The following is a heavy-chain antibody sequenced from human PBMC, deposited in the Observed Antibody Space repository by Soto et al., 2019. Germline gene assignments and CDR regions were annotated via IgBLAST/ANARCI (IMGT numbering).Heavy chain of an antibody. Sequence: SQTLSPTFAISGDSVSISIAAWNWIRHSPSRGLEWLGRTYYRSKWYNDYAVSVKSRITINPDTSKNQFSLQLNSVTPEDTAVYYCARELTIFLNWFDPWGQGTLVTVSS. V-gene: IGHV6-1*01. CDR3: ARELTIFLNWFDP. CDR1: GDSVSISIAA. J-gene: IGHJ5*02. D-gene: IGHD3-9*01. CDR2: TYYRSKWYN.